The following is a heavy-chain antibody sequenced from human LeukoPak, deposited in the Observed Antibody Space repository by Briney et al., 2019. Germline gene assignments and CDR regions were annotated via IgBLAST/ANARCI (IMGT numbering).Heavy chain of an antibody. D-gene: IGHD3-10*01. CDR2: ISAYNGNT. CDR1: GYTFTSYG. CDR3: ARVEDYYGSGS. V-gene: IGHV1-18*01. J-gene: IGHJ4*02. Sequence: GASVKVSCKASGYTFTSYGISWVRQAPGQGLEWMGWISAYNGNTNYAQKFQGRVTMTRDTSTSTVYMELSSLRSEDTAVYYCARVEDYYGSGSWGQGTLVTVSS.